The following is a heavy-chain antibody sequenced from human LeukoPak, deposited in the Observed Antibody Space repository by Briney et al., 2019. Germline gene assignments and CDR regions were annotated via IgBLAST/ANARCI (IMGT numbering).Heavy chain of an antibody. J-gene: IGHJ4*02. Sequence: GASVSVPYSVSRYTYTLHYILLVREAPGQGLEWMGIINPSNGDTNYAQRFQGRVTMTRDTSTSTVYMELSSLDSEDTAVYYCARESVGGELAYCGGERPLVTVSS. V-gene: IGHV1-46*01. CDR1: RYTYTLHY. CDR3: ARESVGGELAYC. CDR2: INPSNGDT. D-gene: IGHD6-6*01.